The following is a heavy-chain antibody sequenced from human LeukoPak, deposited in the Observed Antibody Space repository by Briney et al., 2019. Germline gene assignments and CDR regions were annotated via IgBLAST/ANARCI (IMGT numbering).Heavy chain of an antibody. D-gene: IGHD7-27*01. CDR1: GFTFSIYG. J-gene: IGHJ3*01. CDR3: VGDLHWGGFDV. Sequence: HPGGSLRLSCAASGFTFSIYGMNWVRQAPGKGLEWVSGISPSGDITYYADSVMGRFSISRDNPKSTVSLQMSSLRAEDTALYYCVGDLHWGGFDVWGQGTMVTVSS. V-gene: IGHV3-23*01. CDR2: ISPSGDIT.